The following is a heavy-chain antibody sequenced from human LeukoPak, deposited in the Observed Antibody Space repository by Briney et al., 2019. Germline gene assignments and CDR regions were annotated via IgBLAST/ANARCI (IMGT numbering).Heavy chain of an antibody. D-gene: IGHD6-19*01. CDR2: IFGSGGSA. J-gene: IGHJ4*02. CDR3: GKTTTGYSSGRYPGWPVDY. V-gene: IGHV3-23*01. CDR1: GFTFNNYA. Sequence: GGSLRLSCAASGFTFNNYAMYWVRQAPGKGLEWVSGIFGSGGSAHYADSGKGRVTISRDNSKNTVYLQMDSLRVEDTAVYYCGKTTTGYSSGRYPGWPVDYWGQGTLVTVSS.